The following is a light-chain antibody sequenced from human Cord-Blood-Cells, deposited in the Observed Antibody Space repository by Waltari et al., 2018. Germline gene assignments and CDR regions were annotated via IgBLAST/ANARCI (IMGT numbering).Light chain of an antibody. CDR3: QQRSNRPYT. CDR1: QSVSSY. J-gene: IGKJ2*01. Sequence: EIVLTQSPATLSLSPGERATLSCRASQSVSSYLAWYQQKPGQAPRLRIYDASNRATGIPARFSGSGYGTDFTLSISSLEPEDFVVYYCQQRSNRPYTFGQGTKLEI. V-gene: IGKV3-11*01. CDR2: DAS.